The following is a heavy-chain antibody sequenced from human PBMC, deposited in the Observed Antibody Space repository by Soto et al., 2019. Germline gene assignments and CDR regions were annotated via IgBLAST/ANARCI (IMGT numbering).Heavy chain of an antibody. D-gene: IGHD3-3*01. J-gene: IGHJ6*02. CDR2: INHSGST. CDR1: GGSFSGYY. V-gene: IGHV4-34*01. CDR3: PRTGVVGTITIFGVAGNYYYYGMDV. Sequence: SETLSLTCAVYGGSFSGYYWSWIRQPPGKGLEWIGEINHSGSTNYNPSLKSRVTISVDTSKNQFSLKLSSVTAADTAVYYCPRTGVVGTITIFGVAGNYYYYGMDVWGQGTTVT.